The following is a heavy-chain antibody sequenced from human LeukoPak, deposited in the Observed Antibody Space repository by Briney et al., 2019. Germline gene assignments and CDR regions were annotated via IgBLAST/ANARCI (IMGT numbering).Heavy chain of an antibody. J-gene: IGHJ3*02. Sequence: SETLSLTCTVSSASISNYYWSWIRQPPGKGLEWIGYIYYSGSTNYNPSLKSRVTISVDTYNNQFSLKLSSMTAADTAVYYCARLGDAFDIWGQGTMVTVSS. CDR2: IYYSGST. CDR3: ARLGDAFDI. V-gene: IGHV4-59*08. D-gene: IGHD3-10*01. CDR1: SASISNYY.